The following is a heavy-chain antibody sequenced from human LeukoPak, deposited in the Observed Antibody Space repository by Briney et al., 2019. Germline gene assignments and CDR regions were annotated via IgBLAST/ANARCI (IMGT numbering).Heavy chain of an antibody. CDR1: GFTFDDYA. CDR2: ISWNSGSI. V-gene: IGHV3-9*01. CDR3: AKDTGLVPAAYYFDY. Sequence: GGSLRLSCAASGFTFDDYAMHWVRQAPGKGLEWVSGISWNSGSIGYADSVKGRFTISRDNAKNSLYLQMNSLRAEDTALYYCAKDTGLVPAAYYFDYWGQGTLSPSPQ. D-gene: IGHD2-2*01. J-gene: IGHJ4*02.